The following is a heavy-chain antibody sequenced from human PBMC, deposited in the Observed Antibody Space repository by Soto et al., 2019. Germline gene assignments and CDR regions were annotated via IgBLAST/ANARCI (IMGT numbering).Heavy chain of an antibody. Sequence: EVQLVESGGGLVKPGGSLRLSCAASGFTFSSYSMNWVRQAPGKGLEWVSTISSSSSYIYYADSVKGRFTISRDNAKNSLYLQMNSQGAEVTAVDYCARVAPPRDSSGWYDYWGQGTLVTVSS. CDR1: GFTFSSYS. D-gene: IGHD6-19*01. CDR2: ISSSSSYI. CDR3: ARVAPPRDSSGWYDY. J-gene: IGHJ4*02. V-gene: IGHV3-21*01.